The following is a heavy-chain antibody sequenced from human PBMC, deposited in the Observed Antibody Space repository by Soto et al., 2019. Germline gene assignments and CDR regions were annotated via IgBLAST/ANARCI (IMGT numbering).Heavy chain of an antibody. CDR2: IIPIFGTA. J-gene: IGHJ6*02. CDR3: ARDRFSSGWGELAYYYDGMDV. D-gene: IGHD6-19*01. V-gene: IGHV1-69*06. CDR1: GGTFSSYA. Sequence: QVQLVQSGAEVKKPGSSVKVSCKASGGTFSSYAISWVRQAPGQGLEWMGGIIPIFGTANYAQKFQGRVTITADKSTSTAYMELSSLRAEDTAVYYCARDRFSSGWGELAYYYDGMDVWGQGATVTVSS.